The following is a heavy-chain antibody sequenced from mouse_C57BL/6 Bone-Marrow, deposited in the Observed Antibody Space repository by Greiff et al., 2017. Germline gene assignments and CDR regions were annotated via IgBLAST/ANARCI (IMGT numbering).Heavy chain of an antibody. Sequence: QVQLQQPGAELVKPGASVKLSCKASGYTFTSYWMHWVKQRPGQGLEWIGMIHPNSGSTNYNEKFKSKATLTVDKSSRTAYMQLSSLASEDSAVYYCALITTVGSDYWGQGTTLTVSS. CDR3: ALITTVGSDY. V-gene: IGHV1-64*01. CDR1: GYTFTSYW. J-gene: IGHJ2*01. CDR2: IHPNSGST. D-gene: IGHD1-1*01.